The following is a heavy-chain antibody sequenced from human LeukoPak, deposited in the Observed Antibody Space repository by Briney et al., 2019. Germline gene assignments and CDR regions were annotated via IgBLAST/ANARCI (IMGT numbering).Heavy chain of an antibody. CDR2: INPSGGST. V-gene: IGHV1-46*01. J-gene: IGHJ4*02. CDR1: GYTFTNYY. D-gene: IGHD3-10*01. Sequence: ASVKVSCKASGYTFTNYYIHWVRQAPGQGLEWMGIINPSGGSTTYAQKFQGRVALTRDTSTSTVYMELSSLRSEDRALYYCARSPYTYGSLFYFDCWGQGTLVTVSS. CDR3: ARSPYTYGSLFYFDC.